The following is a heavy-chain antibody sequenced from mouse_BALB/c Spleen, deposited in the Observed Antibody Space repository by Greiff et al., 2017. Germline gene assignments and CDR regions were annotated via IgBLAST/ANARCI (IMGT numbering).Heavy chain of an antibody. J-gene: IGHJ3*01. D-gene: IGHD2-1*01. CDR2: ISSGSSTI. CDR3: ARGRVDGNYFAY. V-gene: IGHV5-17*02. CDR1: GFTFSSFG. Sequence: EVQVVESGGGLVQPGGSRKLSCAASGFTFSSFGMHWVRQAPEKGLEWVAYISSGSSTIYYADTVKGRFTISRDNPKNTLFLQMTSLRSEDTAMYNCARGRVDGNYFAYWGQGTLVTVSA.